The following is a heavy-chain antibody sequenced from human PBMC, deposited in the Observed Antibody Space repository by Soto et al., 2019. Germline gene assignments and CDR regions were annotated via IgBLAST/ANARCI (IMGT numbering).Heavy chain of an antibody. J-gene: IGHJ6*02. Sequence: QVQLQESGPGLVKPSQTLSLTCTVSGGSISSGGYYWSWIRQHPGKGLEWIGYIYYSGSTYYNPSLKSRLTISVDTSKNQFSLKLSSVTAADTAVYYCSRDPRITMVRGVQNYYGMDVWGQGTTVTVSS. CDR2: IYYSGST. CDR1: GGSISSGGYY. CDR3: SRDPRITMVRGVQNYYGMDV. D-gene: IGHD3-10*01. V-gene: IGHV4-31*03.